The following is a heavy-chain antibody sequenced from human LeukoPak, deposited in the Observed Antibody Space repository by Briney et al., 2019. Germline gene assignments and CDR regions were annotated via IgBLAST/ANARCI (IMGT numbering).Heavy chain of an antibody. J-gene: IGHJ6*03. CDR3: ARGVSGYSYGGRLDYCYMDV. D-gene: IGHD5-18*01. CDR2: IYYSGST. V-gene: IGHV4-59*08. Sequence: PSETLSLTCTVSGGSISSYYWSWLRQPPGKGLEWIGYIYYSGSTNYNPSLKSRVTISVDTSKNQFSLKLSSVTAADTAVYYCARGVSGYSYGGRLDYCYMDVWGKGTTVTVSS. CDR1: GGSISSYY.